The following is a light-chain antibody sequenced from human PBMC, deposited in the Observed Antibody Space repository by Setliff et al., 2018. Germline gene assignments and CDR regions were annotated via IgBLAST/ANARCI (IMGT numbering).Light chain of an antibody. J-gene: IGLJ3*02. V-gene: IGLV7-43*01. CDR2: STT. Sequence: QAVVTQEPSVTVSPGGTVTLTCASSTGTVTSGHYSSWLQRKPGQAPRPLTFSTTNPYSWTPARMSGSLLGGKAALTLSGVEPEDEATYYCLLYFGATVVFGGGTKVTVL. CDR3: LLYFGATVV. CDR1: TGTVTSGHY.